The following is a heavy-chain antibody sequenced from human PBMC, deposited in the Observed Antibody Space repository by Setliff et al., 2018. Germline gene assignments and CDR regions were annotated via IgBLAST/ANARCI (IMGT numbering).Heavy chain of an antibody. V-gene: IGHV4-39*02. D-gene: IGHD2-21*01. CDR3: VREEGGYCGDDCYSVRSIEY. CDR1: GDSISSSSYY. J-gene: IGHJ4*02. CDR2: INYSGIT. Sequence: PSETLSLTCSVSGDSISSSSYYWGWIRQPPGKGLEWIGSINYSGITYYSPSLKSRVIVSVDTSKNQFSLKLSSVTAADTAVYYCVREEGGYCGDDCYSVRSIEYWGQGASVTVSS.